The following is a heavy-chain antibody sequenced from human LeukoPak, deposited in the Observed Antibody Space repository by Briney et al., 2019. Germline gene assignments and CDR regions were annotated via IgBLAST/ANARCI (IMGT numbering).Heavy chain of an antibody. Sequence: GGSLRLSCAASSFSFSSYAMHWVRQAPGKGLEWVAVISYDGSNKYYADSVKGRFTISRDNSKNTLYLQMNSLRAEDTAVYYCARYYSHTSAWSEGGLDQWGQGTLVTVSS. V-gene: IGHV3-30*04. J-gene: IGHJ4*02. D-gene: IGHD6-19*01. CDR1: SFSFSSYA. CDR2: ISYDGSNK. CDR3: ARYYSHTSAWSEGGLDQ.